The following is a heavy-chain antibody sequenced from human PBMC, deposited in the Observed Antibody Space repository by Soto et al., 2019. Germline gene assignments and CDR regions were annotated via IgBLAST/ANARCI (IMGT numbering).Heavy chain of an antibody. CDR2: IIPIFGTG. D-gene: IGHD3-16*02. V-gene: IGHV1-69*01. Sequence: QVQLVQSGAEVKKPGSSVKVSCKASGGTFSSYAISWVRQAPGQGLEWMGGIIPIFGTGNYAQKFQGRVTITADEATSTAYMELSSLRSEDTAVYYCARASGLRLGELSPYSFDYWGQGTLVTVSS. CDR1: GGTFSSYA. CDR3: ARASGLRLGELSPYSFDY. J-gene: IGHJ4*02.